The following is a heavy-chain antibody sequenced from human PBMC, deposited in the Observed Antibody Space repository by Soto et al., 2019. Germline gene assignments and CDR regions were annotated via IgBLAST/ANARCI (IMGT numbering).Heavy chain of an antibody. V-gene: IGHV4-59*01. Sequence: QVQLQESGPGLVKPSETLSLTCTVSGGSISSYYWSWIRQPPGKGLEWIGYIYYSGSTNYNPSLKSRVTLSVDTSKNQFCLKLSSVTAADTAVYYCARDPYCGGDCYSSFDLWGRGTLVTVSS. J-gene: IGHJ2*01. CDR3: ARDPYCGGDCYSSFDL. CDR1: GGSISSYY. CDR2: IYYSGST. D-gene: IGHD2-21*02.